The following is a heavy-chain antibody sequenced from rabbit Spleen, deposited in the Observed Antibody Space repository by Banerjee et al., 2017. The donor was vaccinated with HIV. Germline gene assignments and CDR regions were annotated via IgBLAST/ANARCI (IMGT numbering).Heavy chain of an antibody. CDR1: GFSFSSNW. V-gene: IGHV1S45*01. CDR2: IDTSDGDT. Sequence: QEQLVESGGGQVKPGGTLTLTCTVSGFSFSSNWICWVRQAPGKGLEWIACIDTSDGDTDYANWPKGRFTISKTSSTTVTLQLTSLTAADTATYFCARDTGSSFSTYGMDLWVPGTLVTVS. D-gene: IGHD8-1*01. J-gene: IGHJ6*01. CDR3: ARDTGSSFSTYGMDL.